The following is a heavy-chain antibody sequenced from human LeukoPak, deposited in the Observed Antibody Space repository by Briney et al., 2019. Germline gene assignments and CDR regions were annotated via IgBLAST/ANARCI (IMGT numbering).Heavy chain of an antibody. CDR2: IKQDGGEK. J-gene: IGHJ4*02. CDR3: AKDRGWLQFDY. D-gene: IGHD5-24*01. Sequence: GGSLRLSCAASGFNFNDAAMTWVRQAPGKGLEWVADIKQDGGEKYHVDSVKGRFAISRDNARNSLYLQMNSLRAEDTAVYYCAKDRGWLQFDYWGRGTLVTVSS. CDR1: GFNFNDAA. V-gene: IGHV3-7*04.